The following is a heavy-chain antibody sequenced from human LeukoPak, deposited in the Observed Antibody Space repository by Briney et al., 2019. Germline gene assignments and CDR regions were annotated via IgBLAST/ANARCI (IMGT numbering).Heavy chain of an antibody. D-gene: IGHD5-18*01. CDR3: ARVVQTAMVFNDAFDI. V-gene: IGHV4-59*01. J-gene: IGHJ3*02. CDR1: GGSISSYY. Sequence: PSETLSFTCTGSGGSISSYYWSWIRQPPGKGLEWIGYIYYSGSTNYNPSLKSRVTISVDTAKNQFSLKLSSVTAADTAVYYCARVVQTAMVFNDAFDIWGQGTMVTVSS. CDR2: IYYSGST.